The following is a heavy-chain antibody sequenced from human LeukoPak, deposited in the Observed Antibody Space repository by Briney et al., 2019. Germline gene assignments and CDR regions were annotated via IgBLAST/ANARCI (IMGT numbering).Heavy chain of an antibody. CDR2: IYTSGST. V-gene: IGHV4-61*02. CDR1: GGSISSGSYY. J-gene: IGHJ5*02. CDR3: ARETSLWFDP. Sequence: SETLSLTCTVSGGSISSGSYYWSWIRQPAGKGLEWIGRIYTSGSTNYNPSLKSRVTISVDTSKNQFSLNLSSVTAAAAAVYYCARETSLWFDPWGQGTLVTVSS.